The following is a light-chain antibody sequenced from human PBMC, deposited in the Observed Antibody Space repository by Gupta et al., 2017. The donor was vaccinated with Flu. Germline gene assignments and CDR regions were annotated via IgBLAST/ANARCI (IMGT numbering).Light chain of an antibody. Sequence: DIVMTQSPLSLPVTPGEPASISCSSSQSLLHSNGYKYLDWYLQKPGQSPQLLIYLGSNRASGVPDRFSGSGSGTDFTLNISRVEAEDFGVYYCMQGLKTPPTFGQGTKVEIK. V-gene: IGKV2-28*01. CDR1: QSLLHSNGYKY. CDR3: MQGLKTPPT. J-gene: IGKJ1*01. CDR2: LGS.